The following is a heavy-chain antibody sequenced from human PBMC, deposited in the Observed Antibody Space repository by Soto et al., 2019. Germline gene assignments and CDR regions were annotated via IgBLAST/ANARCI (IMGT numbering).Heavy chain of an antibody. CDR2: ISGGGNDA. D-gene: IGHD6-13*01. CDR1: GFTFSSYA. V-gene: IGHV3-23*01. J-gene: IGHJ4*02. CDR3: ARSLFLASTGIEPFDF. Sequence: EVQLLESGGGLVQPGGSLVLSCAASGFTFSSYAMSWVRQAPGKGLEWVSSISGGGNDAYYADSVKGRFTISRDNSRNTLYLQMNSLRADDTAVHYRARSLFLASTGIEPFDFWGQGTLVTVSS.